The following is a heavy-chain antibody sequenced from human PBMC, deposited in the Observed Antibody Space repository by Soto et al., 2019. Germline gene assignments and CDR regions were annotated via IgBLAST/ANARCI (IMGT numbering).Heavy chain of an antibody. CDR1: GFTLSGRS. D-gene: IGHD3-10*01. Sequence: EVQLVESGGGLVQPGGSLRLSCAASGFTLSGRSMHWVRQAPGKGLVWVSGIDNTGTDSTYADSVKGRFTSSRDNAKNMLFLKMNSLRVEDTAVYYRARGWFGPDVWGKGTTVTVSS. V-gene: IGHV3-74*01. CDR3: ARGWFGPDV. CDR2: IDNTGTDS. J-gene: IGHJ6*04.